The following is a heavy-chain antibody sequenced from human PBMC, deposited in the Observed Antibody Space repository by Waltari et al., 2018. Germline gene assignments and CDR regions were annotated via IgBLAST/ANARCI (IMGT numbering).Heavy chain of an antibody. CDR2: IPVDGEYK. Sequence: QVQVVESGGGVVQPGRSLRISCAASGFAFSSSAMHWVRQAPGKGLEWVAVIPVDGEYKFYADSVKGRFSISRDNSKNTVFLQMNGLTTEDTAVYYCARGAGATERYYFDFWGQGTLVTVSS. D-gene: IGHD1-26*01. J-gene: IGHJ4*02. V-gene: IGHV3-30*04. CDR1: GFAFSSSA. CDR3: ARGAGATERYYFDF.